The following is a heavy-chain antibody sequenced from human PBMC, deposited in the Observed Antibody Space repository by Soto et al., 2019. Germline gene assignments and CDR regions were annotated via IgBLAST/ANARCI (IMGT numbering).Heavy chain of an antibody. J-gene: IGHJ3*02. CDR2: IYYSGST. D-gene: IGHD2-2*01. Sequence: QVQLQESGPGLVKPSQTLSLTCTVSGGSISSGGYYWSWIRQHPVKGLELIGYIYYSGSTYYNPSLKSRVTISVDTSKNQFSLKLSSVTAADTAVYYCAGGGYQDAFDIWGQGTMVTVSS. V-gene: IGHV4-31*03. CDR3: AGGGYQDAFDI. CDR1: GGSISSGGYY.